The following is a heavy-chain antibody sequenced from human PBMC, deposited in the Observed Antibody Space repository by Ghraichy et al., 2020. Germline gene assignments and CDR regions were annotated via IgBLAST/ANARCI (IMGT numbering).Heavy chain of an antibody. V-gene: IGHV3-9*01. D-gene: IGHD2-2*02. CDR3: AKVMSAAIGEGYYYGMDV. CDR2: ISWNSGSI. CDR1: GFTFDDYA. J-gene: IGHJ6*02. Sequence: LSLTCAASGFTFDDYAMHWVRQAPGKGLEWVSGISWNSGSIGYADSVKGRFTISRDNAKNSLYLQMNSLRAEDTALYYCAKVMSAAIGEGYYYGMDVWGQGTTVTVSS.